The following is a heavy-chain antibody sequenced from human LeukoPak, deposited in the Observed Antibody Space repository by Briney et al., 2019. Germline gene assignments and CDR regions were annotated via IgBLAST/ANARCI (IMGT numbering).Heavy chain of an antibody. D-gene: IGHD2-21*01. CDR2: VYFSGIT. V-gene: IGHV4-4*09. Sequence: PSETLSLTCTVSDDSVRTHYWSWIRQPPGKGLECIGYVYFSGITYYNPSLKSRVTMSVDTSKNQLSLKLSSVTAADTAVYYCARTARLPDSWGQGTLVTVSS. CDR1: DDSVRTHY. CDR3: ARTARLPDS. J-gene: IGHJ4*02.